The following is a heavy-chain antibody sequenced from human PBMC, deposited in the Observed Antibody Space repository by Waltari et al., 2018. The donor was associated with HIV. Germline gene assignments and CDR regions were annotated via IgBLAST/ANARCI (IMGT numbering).Heavy chain of an antibody. Sequence: QVQLQESGPGLVKPSQTLSLTCSVSGGSMSNSSYYWSWIRQPAGTGLACVGRLYTGGYINYNPSLKSRVTISIDTSKSQFSLKLSSVTAADTAVYYCASSFCSGGTCYRDAFDIWGQGTTVAVSS. V-gene: IGHV4-61*02. CDR2: LYTGGYI. CDR1: GGSMSNSSYY. CDR3: ASSFCSGGTCYRDAFDI. D-gene: IGHD2-15*01. J-gene: IGHJ3*02.